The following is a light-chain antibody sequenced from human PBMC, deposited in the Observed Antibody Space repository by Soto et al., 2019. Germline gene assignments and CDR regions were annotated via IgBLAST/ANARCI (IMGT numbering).Light chain of an antibody. CDR3: TSYAGSNNVV. CDR2: EIN. CDR1: SSDVGGYNF. J-gene: IGLJ2*01. V-gene: IGLV2-8*01. Sequence: QSVLTQPPSAAGSPGQSVTISCTGTSSDVGGYNFVSWYQQHPGKAPKLMIFEINKRPSGVPDRFSGSKSGNTASLTVSGLRAEDEADYYCTSYAGSNNVVFGGGTKRTVL.